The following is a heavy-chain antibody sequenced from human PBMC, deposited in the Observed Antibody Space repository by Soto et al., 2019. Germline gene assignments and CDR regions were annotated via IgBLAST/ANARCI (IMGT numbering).Heavy chain of an antibody. CDR2: IWYDGSNK. J-gene: IGHJ6*02. D-gene: IGHD3-3*01. Sequence: GGSLRLSCAASGFTFSSYGMHWVRQAPGKGLEWVAVIWYDGSNKYYADSVKGRFTISRDNSKNTLYLQMNSLRAEDTAVYYCARVGDFWSGYYYYYYYGMDVWGQGTTVTVSS. V-gene: IGHV3-33*01. CDR1: GFTFSSYG. CDR3: ARVGDFWSGYYYYYYYGMDV.